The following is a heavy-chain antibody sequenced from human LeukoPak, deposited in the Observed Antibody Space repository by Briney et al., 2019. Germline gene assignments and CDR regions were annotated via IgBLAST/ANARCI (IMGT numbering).Heavy chain of an antibody. D-gene: IGHD6-13*01. CDR3: AKVGVYSSSWYGSDYYYGMDV. V-gene: IGHV3-23*01. Sequence: ASVKVSCKASGGTFSSYAMSWVRQAPGKGLEWVSAISGSGGSTYYADSVKGRFTISRDNSKNTLYLQMNSLRAEDTAVYYCAKVGVYSSSWYGSDYYYGMDVWGQGTTVTVSS. J-gene: IGHJ6*02. CDR2: ISGSGGST. CDR1: GGTFSSYA.